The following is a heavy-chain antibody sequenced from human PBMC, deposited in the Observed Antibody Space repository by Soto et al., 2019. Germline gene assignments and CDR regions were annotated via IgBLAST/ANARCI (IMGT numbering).Heavy chain of an antibody. V-gene: IGHV3-30*18. CDR2: ISYDGSNK. D-gene: IGHD2-15*01. CDR1: GFTCSSYG. J-gene: IGHJ6*02. CDR3: AKAFLYCSGGSCYKGSGYYYGMDV. Sequence: PGGSLRLSCAASGFTCSSYGMHWVRQAPGKGLEWVAVISYDGSNKYYADSVKGRFTISRDNSKNTLYLQMNSLRAEDTAVYYCAKAFLYCSGGSCYKGSGYYYGMDVWGQGTTVTVSS.